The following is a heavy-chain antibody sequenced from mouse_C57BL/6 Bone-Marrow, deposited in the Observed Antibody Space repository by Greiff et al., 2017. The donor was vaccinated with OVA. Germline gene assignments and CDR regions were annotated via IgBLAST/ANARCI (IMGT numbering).Heavy chain of an antibody. D-gene: IGHD1-2*01. J-gene: IGHJ4*01. CDR2: INPYNGGT. Sequence: EVQLQQSGPVLVKPGASVKMSCKASGYTFTDYYMNWVKQSHGKSLEWIGVINPYNGGTSYNQKFKGKATLTVDKTTSTDYMELNSLTSEDSAGYYCARGVHDNYDAMDYWGQGTSVTVSS. CDR1: GYTFTDYY. V-gene: IGHV1-19*01. CDR3: ARGVHDNYDAMDY.